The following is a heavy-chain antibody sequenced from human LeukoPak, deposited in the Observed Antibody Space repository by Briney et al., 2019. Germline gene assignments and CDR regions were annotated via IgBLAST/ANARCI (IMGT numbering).Heavy chain of an antibody. V-gene: IGHV4-4*02. CDR1: GGSISSSNW. Sequence: PSGTLSLTCAVSGGSISSSNWWSWVRQPPGKGLEWIGEIYHSGSTNYNPSLKSRVTISVDTSKNQFSLKLSSVTAADTAVYYCARGGPGTYYDFWSGYYRNWFDPWGQGTLVTVS. CDR2: IYHSGST. J-gene: IGHJ5*02. CDR3: ARGGPGTYYDFWSGYYRNWFDP. D-gene: IGHD3-3*01.